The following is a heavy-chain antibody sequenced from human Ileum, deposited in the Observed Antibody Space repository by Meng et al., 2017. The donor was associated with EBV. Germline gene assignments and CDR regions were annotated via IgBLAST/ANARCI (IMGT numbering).Heavy chain of an antibody. V-gene: IGHV1-18*01. CDR3: ARGIDSYCNGGNCYSAPFDY. CDR1: GYTFTNDG. D-gene: IGHD2-15*01. Sequence: QIQLGQPGAEMKRPGATVKISCKTSGYTFTNDGITWVRQAPGQGLEWMGWISTYNGNTDYAQKVQDRVTMTTDASATTVYMELRSLKSDDTAVYYCARGIDSYCNGGNCYSAPFDYWGQGTLVTVSS. J-gene: IGHJ4*02. CDR2: ISTYNGNT.